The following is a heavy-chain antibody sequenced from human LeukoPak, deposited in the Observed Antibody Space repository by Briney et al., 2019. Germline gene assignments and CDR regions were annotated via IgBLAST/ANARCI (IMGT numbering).Heavy chain of an antibody. V-gene: IGHV1-24*01. D-gene: IGHD3-10*01. Sequence: GASVKLLRKVSGYTLTELSLHWVRQPPGKGLVWMGGFHSQDGETLYAQKFQGRVTMTEDTSTDTAYMELSSLRSEDTAVYYCATRIYYGLGSYYNPKNWFDPWGQGTLVTVSS. J-gene: IGHJ5*02. CDR1: GYTLTELS. CDR3: ATRIYYGLGSYYNPKNWFDP. CDR2: FHSQDGET.